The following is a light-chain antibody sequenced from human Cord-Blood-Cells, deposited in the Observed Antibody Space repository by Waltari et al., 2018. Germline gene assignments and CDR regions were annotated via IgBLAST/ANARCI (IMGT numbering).Light chain of an antibody. Sequence: QSALTQPASGSGSPGQSITISCTGPSSDVGSYNLVSWYQQHPGKAPKLMIYEGSKRPSGVSNRFSGSKSGNTASLTISGLQAEDEADYYCCSYAGSSTLVFGGGTKLTVL. CDR1: SSDVGSYNL. V-gene: IGLV2-23*01. CDR2: EGS. CDR3: CSYAGSSTLV. J-gene: IGLJ2*01.